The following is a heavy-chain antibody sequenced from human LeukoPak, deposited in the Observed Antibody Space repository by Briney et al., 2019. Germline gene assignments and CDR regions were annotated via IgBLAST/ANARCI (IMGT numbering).Heavy chain of an antibody. Sequence: GGSLRLSCAASGFTFSEAWMSWVRQAPGKGLEWVGRIKSKTDGGTTDYVAPVKGRFIISRDDSKDTLYLQINSLKTEDTAMYYCTTGLAGLWGQGTLVTVSS. V-gene: IGHV3-15*01. CDR2: IKSKTDGGTT. J-gene: IGHJ4*02. CDR1: GFTFSEAW. D-gene: IGHD6-19*01. CDR3: TTGLAGL.